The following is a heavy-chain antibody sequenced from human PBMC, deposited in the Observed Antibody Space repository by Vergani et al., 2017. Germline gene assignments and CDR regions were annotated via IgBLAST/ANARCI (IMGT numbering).Heavy chain of an antibody. V-gene: IGHV4-30-2*01. D-gene: IGHD3-10*01. CDR1: GGSISSGGYS. Sequence: QLQLQESGSGLVKPSQTLSLTCAVSGGSISSGGYSWSWIRQPPGKGLEWIGYIYHCGSTYYNPSLKSRVTISVDRSKNQFSLKLSCVTAADTAVYYWARDRGGAGDMDVWGKGTTVTVSS. J-gene: IGHJ6*03. CDR3: ARDRGGAGDMDV. CDR2: IYHCGST.